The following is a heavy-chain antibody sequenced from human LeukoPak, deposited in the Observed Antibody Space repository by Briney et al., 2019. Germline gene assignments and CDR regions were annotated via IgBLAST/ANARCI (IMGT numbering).Heavy chain of an antibody. J-gene: IGHJ4*02. V-gene: IGHV1-46*01. CDR1: GCSFTSYY. CDR3: ARGHSTGYYFDY. CDR2: INPSGGST. Sequence: ASVKVSCKASGCSFTSYYMHWVRQAPGQGLEWMGIINPSGGSTSYAQKFQGRVTMTRDTSTITVYMELSSLRSEDTAVYYCARGHSTGYYFDYWGQGTLVTVSS. D-gene: IGHD1-14*01.